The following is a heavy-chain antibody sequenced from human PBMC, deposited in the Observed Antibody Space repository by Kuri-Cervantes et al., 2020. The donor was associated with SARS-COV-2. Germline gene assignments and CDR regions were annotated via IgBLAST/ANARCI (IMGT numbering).Heavy chain of an antibody. CDR3: ARHRDFWSGFNWFDP. CDR2: IYYSGTT. V-gene: IGHV4-59*08. CDR1: GGSFSSYY. Sequence: SETLSLTCTVSGGSFSSYYWSWIRQPPGKGLEWIGYIYYSGTTSYNPSLKSRVSISVDTSKNQFSLKLNSVTAADTAVYYCARHRDFWSGFNWFDPWGQGTLVTVSS. J-gene: IGHJ5*02. D-gene: IGHD3-3*01.